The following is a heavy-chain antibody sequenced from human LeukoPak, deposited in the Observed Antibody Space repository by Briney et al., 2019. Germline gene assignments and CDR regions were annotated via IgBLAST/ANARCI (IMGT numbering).Heavy chain of an antibody. Sequence: GGSLRLSCAASGFTFSSYEMNWVRQAPGKGLEWVSYISGSGSTIYYADSVQGRFTISRDNAKNSLYLQMNSLRAEDTAVYYCARDLESLKAGVVPAFFDYWGQGTLVTVSS. CDR3: ARDLESLKAGVVPAFFDY. CDR2: ISGSGSTI. D-gene: IGHD2-2*01. V-gene: IGHV3-48*03. J-gene: IGHJ4*02. CDR1: GFTFSSYE.